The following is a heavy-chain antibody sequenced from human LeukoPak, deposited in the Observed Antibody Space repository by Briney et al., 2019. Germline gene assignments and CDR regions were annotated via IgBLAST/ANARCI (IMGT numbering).Heavy chain of an antibody. Sequence: GGSLRLSCAASGFSFSSYGMHWVRQAPAKGLEWVAVIWYDGTNKYYADSVKGRFTISRDNSKNTLYLQMNSLRAEDTAVYCCARDQRGFSYSKYYFDYWGQGTLVTVSS. CDR1: GFSFSSYG. CDR2: IWYDGTNK. V-gene: IGHV3-33*01. D-gene: IGHD5-18*01. J-gene: IGHJ4*02. CDR3: ARDQRGFSYSKYYFDY.